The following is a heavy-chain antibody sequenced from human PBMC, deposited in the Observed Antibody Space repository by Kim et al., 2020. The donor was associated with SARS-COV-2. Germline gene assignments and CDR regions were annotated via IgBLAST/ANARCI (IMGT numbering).Heavy chain of an antibody. CDR3: AKDRRSGWFSSLDV. J-gene: IGHJ6*02. Sequence: ADYVKGRFTISRDNAKNSLYLQMNSLRAEDTALYYCAKDRRSGWFSSLDVWGQGTTVTVSS. D-gene: IGHD6-19*01. V-gene: IGHV3-9*01.